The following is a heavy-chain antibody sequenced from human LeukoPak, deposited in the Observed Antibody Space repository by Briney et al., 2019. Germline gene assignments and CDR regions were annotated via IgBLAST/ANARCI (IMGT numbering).Heavy chain of an antibody. J-gene: IGHJ5*02. Sequence: SVKVSCKASGFTFTSSAMQWVRQARGQRLEWIGWIVVGSGNTNCAQKFQERVTITRDMSTSTAYMELSSLRSEDTAVYYCAADPSYYDSSGLPWFDPWGQGTLVTVSS. CDR3: AADPSYYDSSGLPWFDP. V-gene: IGHV1-58*02. CDR1: GFTFTSSA. CDR2: IVVGSGNT. D-gene: IGHD3-22*01.